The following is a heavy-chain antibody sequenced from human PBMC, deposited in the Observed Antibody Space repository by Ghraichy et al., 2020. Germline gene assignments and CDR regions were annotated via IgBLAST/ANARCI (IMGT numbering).Heavy chain of an antibody. CDR3: ARGPIPIRNRWPGPKQKNYYYYYMDV. V-gene: IGHV4-34*01. J-gene: IGHJ6*03. CDR2: INHSGST. CDR1: GGSFSGYY. D-gene: IGHD3-9*01. Sequence: SETLSLTCAVYGGSFSGYYWSWIRQPPGKGLEWIGEINHSGSTNYNPSLKSRVTISVDTSKNQFSLKLSSVTAADTAVYYCARGPIPIRNRWPGPKQKNYYYYYMDVWGKGTTVTVSS.